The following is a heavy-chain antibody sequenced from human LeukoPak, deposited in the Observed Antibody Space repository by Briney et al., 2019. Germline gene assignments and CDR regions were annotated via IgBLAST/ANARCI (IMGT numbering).Heavy chain of an antibody. J-gene: IGHJ4*02. CDR1: GYTLTELS. CDR3: ARSTRVIPEDY. V-gene: IGHV1-24*01. CDR2: FDPEDGET. Sequence: ASVKVSCKVSGYTLTELSMHWVRQAPGKGLEWMGGFDPEDGETIYAQKFQGRVTMTRDTSTSTVYMELSSLRSEDTAVYFCARSTRVIPEDYWGQGTLVTVSS. D-gene: IGHD2-21*01.